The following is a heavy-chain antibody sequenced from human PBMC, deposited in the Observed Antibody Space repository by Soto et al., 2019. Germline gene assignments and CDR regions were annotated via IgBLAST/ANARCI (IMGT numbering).Heavy chain of an antibody. Sequence: SETLSRTCSVSGFAISRGYYWSWVRQPPGKGLEWIGSIYPSVSSYHNPSLATRLRLSIDTSKNQFTLKLTSVTAADTALYFCAREKVGTTFFDNWGQGIQVTVSS. CDR3: AREKVGTTFFDN. V-gene: IGHV4-38-2*02. D-gene: IGHD1-1*01. CDR2: IYPSVSS. J-gene: IGHJ4*02. CDR1: GFAISRGYY.